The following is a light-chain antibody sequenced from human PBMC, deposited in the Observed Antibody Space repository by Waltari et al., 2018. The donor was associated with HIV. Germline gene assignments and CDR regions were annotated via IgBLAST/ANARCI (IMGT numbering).Light chain of an antibody. CDR2: RNN. J-gene: IGLJ2*01. CDR1: SSNIGSNY. V-gene: IGLV1-47*01. Sequence: QSVLTQPPSASGTPGQRVTISCSGSSSNIGSNYVYWYQQLPGTAPKLLIYRNNQRPSGVPDRFSGSKSGTSASLAISGPRSEDEADYYCAAWDDSLSGPRVFGGGTKVTVL. CDR3: AAWDDSLSGPRV.